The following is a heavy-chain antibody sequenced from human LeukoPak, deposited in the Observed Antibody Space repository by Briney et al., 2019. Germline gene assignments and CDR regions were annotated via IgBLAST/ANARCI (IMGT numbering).Heavy chain of an antibody. CDR2: ISSGGKSI. J-gene: IGHJ5*02. V-gene: IGHV3-48*02. CDR1: GFTFSSYG. CDR3: ARDLRGGQSA. D-gene: IGHD3-10*01. Sequence: GGSLRLSCATSGFTFSSYGMHWVRQAPGKGLEWVSYISSGGKSIYYAESVQGRFTISRDNAQNSLYLQMNSLRDEDTAVYYCARDLRGGQSAWGQGTLVTVSS.